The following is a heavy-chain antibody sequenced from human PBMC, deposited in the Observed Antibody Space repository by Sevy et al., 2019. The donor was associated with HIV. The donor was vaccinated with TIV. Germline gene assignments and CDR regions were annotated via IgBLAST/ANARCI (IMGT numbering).Heavy chain of an antibody. CDR1: GYSITGSY. J-gene: IGHJ6*03. Sequence: ASVKVSCKASGYSITGSYMYWVRQAPGQGLEWMGYTRPNTGETNYAQKFQGRVTMTTDTSIKTAYMELTSLRSDDTAVYYCAKDKSGHSHGGPDYCYYMDVWGKGTTVTVSS. V-gene: IGHV1-2*02. D-gene: IGHD5-12*01. CDR2: TRPNTGET. CDR3: AKDKSGHSHGGPDYCYYMDV.